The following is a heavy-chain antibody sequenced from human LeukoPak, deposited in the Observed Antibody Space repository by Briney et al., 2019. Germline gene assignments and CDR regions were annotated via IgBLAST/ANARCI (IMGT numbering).Heavy chain of an antibody. CDR2: INHSGST. CDR1: GGSFNGYY. V-gene: IGHV4-34*01. D-gene: IGHD6-19*01. J-gene: IGHJ4*02. Sequence: SETLSLTCAVYGGSFNGYYWSWIRQPPGKGLEWIGEINHSGSTNYNPSLKSRVTISVDTSKNQFSLKLSSVTAADTAVYYCAREEGSVAGNYWGQGTLVTVSS. CDR3: AREEGSVAGNY.